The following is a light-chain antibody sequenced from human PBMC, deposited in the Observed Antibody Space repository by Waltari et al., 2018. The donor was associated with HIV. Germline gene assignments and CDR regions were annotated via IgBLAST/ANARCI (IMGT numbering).Light chain of an antibody. CDR2: GVS. CDR3: CSYVGLNAYV. Sequence: QSALTPPASVSGSPGQSITISCTGTSRDVGRYHLVSWYQQFSGQVPKLIIYGVSERPSGVSSRFSASKSGNTASLTISGLQVEDEADYYCCSYVGLNAYVFGTGTRVSVL. CDR1: SRDVGRYHL. J-gene: IGLJ1*01. V-gene: IGLV2-23*02.